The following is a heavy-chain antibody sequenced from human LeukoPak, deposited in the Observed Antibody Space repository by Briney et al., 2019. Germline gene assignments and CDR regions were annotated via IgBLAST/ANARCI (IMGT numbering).Heavy chain of an antibody. CDR3: ARHGAVWYSSGWFRYPDMDV. J-gene: IGHJ6*03. CDR2: INTNTGNP. Sequence: GASVKVSCKASGYTFTSYAMNWVRQAPGQGLEWMGWINTNTGNPTYAQGFTGRFVFSLDTSVSTAYLQISSLKAEDTAVYYCARHGAVWYSSGWFRYPDMDVWGKGTTVTVSS. D-gene: IGHD6-19*01. V-gene: IGHV7-4-1*02. CDR1: GYTFTSYA.